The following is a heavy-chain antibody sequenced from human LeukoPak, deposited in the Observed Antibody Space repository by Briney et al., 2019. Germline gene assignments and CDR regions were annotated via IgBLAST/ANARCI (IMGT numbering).Heavy chain of an antibody. CDR2: ISWNSGSI. V-gene: IGHV3-9*01. CDR3: TKDITAGGLDY. J-gene: IGHJ4*02. D-gene: IGHD6-13*01. Sequence: GGSLRLSCAASGFTFDDYAMHWVRQAPGKGLEWVSGISWNSGSIGYADSVKGRFTISRDNAKNSLYLQMNSLRTDDTALYYCTKDITAGGLDYWGQGTLVTVSS. CDR1: GFTFDDYA.